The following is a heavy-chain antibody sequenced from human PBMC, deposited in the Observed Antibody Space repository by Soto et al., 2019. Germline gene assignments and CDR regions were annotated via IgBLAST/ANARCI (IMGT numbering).Heavy chain of an antibody. CDR3: ARVSVATIEDYYYYYYMDV. D-gene: IGHD5-12*01. J-gene: IGHJ6*03. CDR2: IKQDGSEK. Sequence: GGSLRLSCAASGFTFSSYWMSWVRQAPGKGLEWVANIKQDGSEKYYVDSVKGRFTISRDNAKNSLYLQMNSLRAEDTAVYYCARVSVATIEDYYYYYYMDVWGKGTTVTVSS. V-gene: IGHV3-7*01. CDR1: GFTFSSYW.